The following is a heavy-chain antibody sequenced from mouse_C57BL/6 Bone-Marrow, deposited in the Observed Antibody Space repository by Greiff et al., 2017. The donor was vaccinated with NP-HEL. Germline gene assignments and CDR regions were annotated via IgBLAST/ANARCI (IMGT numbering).Heavy chain of an antibody. D-gene: IGHD2-4*01. Sequence: QVQLQQPGAELVMPGASVKLSCKASGYTFTSYWMHWVKQRPGQGLEWIGEIDPSDSYTNYNQKFKGKSTLTVDKSSSTAYRQLSSLTSEDSAVYYCARARDYAWFAYWGQGTLVTVSA. V-gene: IGHV1-69*01. CDR1: GYTFTSYW. CDR2: IDPSDSYT. J-gene: IGHJ3*01. CDR3: ARARDYAWFAY.